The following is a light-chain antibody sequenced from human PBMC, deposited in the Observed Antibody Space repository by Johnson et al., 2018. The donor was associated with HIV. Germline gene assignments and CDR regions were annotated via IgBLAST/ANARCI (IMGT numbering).Light chain of an antibody. V-gene: IGLV1-51*01. J-gene: IGLJ1*01. CDR1: SSNIGNNY. CDR3: GTWDSSLSGGGSV. Sequence: QSVLTQPPSVSAAPGQKVTISCSGSSSNIGNNYVSWYQQLPGTAPKLLIYDNNKRPSGIPDRFSGSKSGTSATLGITGLPTGDEADYYCGTWDSSLSGGGSVFGTGTKVTAL. CDR2: DNN.